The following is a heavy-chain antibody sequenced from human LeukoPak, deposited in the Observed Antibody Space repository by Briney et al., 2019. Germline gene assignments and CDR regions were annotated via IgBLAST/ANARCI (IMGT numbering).Heavy chain of an antibody. V-gene: IGHV4-34*01. D-gene: IGHD5-12*01. CDR3: ARHVDIVATIDWFDP. J-gene: IGHJ5*02. Sequence: SETLSLTCAVYGGSFSGYYWSWIRQPPGKGLEWIGEINHSGSTNYNPSLKSRVTISVDTSKNQFSLKLSPVTAADTAVYYCARHVDIVATIDWFDPWGQGTLVTVSS. CDR1: GGSFSGYY. CDR2: INHSGST.